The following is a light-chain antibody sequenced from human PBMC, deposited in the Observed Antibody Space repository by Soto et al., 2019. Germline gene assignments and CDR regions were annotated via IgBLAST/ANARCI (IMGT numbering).Light chain of an antibody. J-gene: IGLJ3*02. Sequence: QSALTQPASVSGSPGQSIAISCTGTSSDVGAYNYVSWYQQHPGKVPKPVIYDVSSRPSGISNRFSGSKSGNTASLTISGLQAEDEAEYYCASYTTSSTVVFGGGTKLTVL. CDR1: SSDVGAYNY. V-gene: IGLV2-14*01. CDR2: DVS. CDR3: ASYTTSSTVV.